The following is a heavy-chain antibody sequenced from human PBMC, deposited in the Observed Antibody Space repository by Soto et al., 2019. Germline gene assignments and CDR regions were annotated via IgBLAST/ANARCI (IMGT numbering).Heavy chain of an antibody. D-gene: IGHD1-1*01. Sequence: GGSLSLSCTASGFTFGDYAMSWVRQAPGKGKEGVGFIRSRADGGTTEYAASVKGRFTISRDESKSIAYLQMNSLKTEDTAVYYCTRWNGYFDYWGQGTRVTVSA. CDR1: GFTFGDYA. CDR3: TRWNGYFDY. V-gene: IGHV3-49*04. CDR2: IRSRADGGTT. J-gene: IGHJ4*02.